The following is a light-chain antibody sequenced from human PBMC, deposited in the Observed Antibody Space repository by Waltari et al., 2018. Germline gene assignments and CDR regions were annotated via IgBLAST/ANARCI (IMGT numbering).Light chain of an antibody. CDR1: QSLPTRF. Sequence: VLTQSPDTLSLSPRERATLFCRAVQSLPTRFLAWYQQKPGQAPRLLIYGASSRAAGIPNRFSGSGSGTDFTLTIDRVEPDDVAVYYCQQYGSSIMYTFGQGTKLEIK. V-gene: IGKV3-20*01. J-gene: IGKJ2*01. CDR2: GAS. CDR3: QQYGSSIMYT.